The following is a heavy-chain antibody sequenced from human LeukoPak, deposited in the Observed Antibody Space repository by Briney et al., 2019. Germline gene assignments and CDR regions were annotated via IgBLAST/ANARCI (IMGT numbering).Heavy chain of an antibody. Sequence: QPGGSLRLSCAASGFTFTSYEMNWVRQAPGKGLEWVSYISAGGNTIYYADSVKGRFTISRDNAKNSLYLQMNSLRAEDTAVYYCARAATCYRCVGWFDPWGQGTLVTVSS. D-gene: IGHD2-2*02. CDR2: ISAGGNTI. CDR1: GFTFTSYE. CDR3: ARAATCYRCVGWFDP. V-gene: IGHV3-48*03. J-gene: IGHJ5*02.